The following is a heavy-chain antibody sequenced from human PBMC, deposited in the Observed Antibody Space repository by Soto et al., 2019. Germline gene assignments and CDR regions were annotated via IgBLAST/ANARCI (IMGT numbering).Heavy chain of an antibody. J-gene: IGHJ6*02. Sequence: GESLKISCKGSGYSFTSRWIGWVRQMPGKGLEWMGIIYPGVFVTRYSPSFQGQVIISADKSINTAYLQWSSLNVSDTAMYYCARLKVDIVYGMDVWGQGTTVTVSS. V-gene: IGHV5-51*01. D-gene: IGHD2-15*01. CDR1: GYSFTSRW. CDR2: IYPGVFVT. CDR3: ARLKVDIVYGMDV.